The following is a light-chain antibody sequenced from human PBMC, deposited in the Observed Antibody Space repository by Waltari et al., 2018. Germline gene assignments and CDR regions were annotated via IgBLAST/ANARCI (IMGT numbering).Light chain of an antibody. V-gene: IGKV1-5*03. CDR2: KAS. CDR3: QQYETMGT. J-gene: IGKJ2*01. Sequence: DIQMTQSPSTLSASVGDSVTITCRASQSISNWWACYQQKPGKAPKLLIYKASSLESGVPSRFSGSGSGTEFTLTISSLQPDDFATYFCQQYETMGTFGQGTKLETK. CDR1: QSISNW.